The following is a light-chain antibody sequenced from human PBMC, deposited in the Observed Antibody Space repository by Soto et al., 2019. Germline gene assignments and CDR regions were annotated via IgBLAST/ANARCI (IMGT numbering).Light chain of an antibody. Sequence: LNHTPGTLSCSPHDRATLSFRASQSVSSSYLAWYQQKPGRALRLLIDGASTRATGIPDRFSGSGSGTDFTLTISRLEPEDVAVYYCQPYEHVVRFGQGTKVEI. CDR2: GAS. CDR1: QSVSSSY. V-gene: IGKV3-20*01. CDR3: QPYEHVVR. J-gene: IGKJ1*01.